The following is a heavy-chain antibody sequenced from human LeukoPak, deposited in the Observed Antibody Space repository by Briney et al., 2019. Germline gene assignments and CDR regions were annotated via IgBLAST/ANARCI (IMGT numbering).Heavy chain of an antibody. V-gene: IGHV4-4*02. D-gene: IGHD2-2*01. CDR2: IYHSGST. CDR3: ARGGGEGYCSTTSCYGLYYFDY. CDR1: GGSISSSNW. J-gene: IGHJ4*02. Sequence: PSETLSLTCAVSGGSISSSNWWSWVRQPPGKGLEWIGEIYHSGSTNYNPSLKSRVTISVDMSKNQFSLKLSSVTAADTAVYYCARGGGEGYCSTTSCYGLYYFDYWGQGTLVTVSS.